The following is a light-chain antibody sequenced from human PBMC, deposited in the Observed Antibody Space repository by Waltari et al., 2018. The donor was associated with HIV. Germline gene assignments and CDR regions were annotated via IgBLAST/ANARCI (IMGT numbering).Light chain of an antibody. CDR2: EAF. CDR1: QSISNW. Sequence: DIEMTQSPSTLSASIGDRVTITCRASQSISNWLAWYQHRPGKAPKLLIYEAFTLQAGVPSRFSGSSSGTEFTRTISSLQPDDFATYYCQHYDSYPWTFGQGTNVDMK. CDR3: QHYDSYPWT. J-gene: IGKJ1*01. V-gene: IGKV1-5*03.